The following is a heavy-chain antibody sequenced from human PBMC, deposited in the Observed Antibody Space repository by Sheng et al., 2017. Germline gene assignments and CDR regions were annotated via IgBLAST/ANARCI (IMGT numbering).Heavy chain of an antibody. D-gene: IGHD7-27*01. CDR3: ARHVDSAPPPLTWFDP. J-gene: IGHJ5*02. Sequence: QLQLQESGPGLVKPSETLSLICTVSGGSINSGLDHWAWIRQPPGKGLEWIGSIHYTGSIRLQPVPQESSHVSLDTSKKSVLPEGDPVTAADTAVYYCARHVDSAPPPLTWFDPSGPREPSVTVSS. CDR1: GGSINSGLDH. CDR2: IHYTGSI. V-gene: IGHV4-39*01.